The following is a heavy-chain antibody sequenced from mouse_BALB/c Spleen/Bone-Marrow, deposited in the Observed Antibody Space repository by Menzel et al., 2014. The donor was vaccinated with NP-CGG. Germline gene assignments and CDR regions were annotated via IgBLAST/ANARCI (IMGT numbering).Heavy chain of an antibody. V-gene: IGHV1-9*01. D-gene: IGHD1-1*01. CDR2: ILPGRGST. CDR1: GYTFSSYW. J-gene: IGHJ4*01. Sequence: VNVVDSGAELMKPGASVKISCKATGYTFSSYWIEWVKQRPGHGLEWIGEILPGRGSTNYNEKFKGKATFTSDTSSNTAYMQLSSLTSEDSAVYYCARWDTTAMDYWGQGTSVTVSS. CDR3: ARWDTTAMDY.